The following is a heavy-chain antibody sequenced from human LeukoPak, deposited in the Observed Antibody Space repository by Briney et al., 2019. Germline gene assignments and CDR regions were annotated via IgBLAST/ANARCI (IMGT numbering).Heavy chain of an antibody. CDR3: AKVGDYYGSGSYYTY. V-gene: IGHV3-23*01. CDR2: ISGSGGST. D-gene: IGHD3-10*01. CDR1: GFTFSSYA. Sequence: PGGSLRLSCAASGFTFSSYAMSWVRQAPGKGLEWVSAISGSGGSTYYADSVKGRFTISRDNSKNTLYLQMNSLRAEDTAVYYCAKVGDYYGSGSYYTYWGQGTLVTVSS. J-gene: IGHJ4*02.